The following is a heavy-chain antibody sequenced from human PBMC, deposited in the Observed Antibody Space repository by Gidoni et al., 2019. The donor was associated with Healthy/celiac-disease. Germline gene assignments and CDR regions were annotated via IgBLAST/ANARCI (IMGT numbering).Heavy chain of an antibody. J-gene: IGHJ4*02. D-gene: IGHD3-22*01. CDR3: ARTPWYYDISGYEPFDY. V-gene: IGHV4-4*07. CDR1: GGTISSNY. Sequence: QVQLQESGPGVVKPPETLSLTCTVSGGTISSNYWSWIRHPAGKGLGWCGRIYTCGSTNDTPSLKNRVTMSVDTSKSQFSLKLSSVTAAGTAVYYCARTPWYYDISGYEPFDYWGQGTLVTVSS. CDR2: IYTCGST.